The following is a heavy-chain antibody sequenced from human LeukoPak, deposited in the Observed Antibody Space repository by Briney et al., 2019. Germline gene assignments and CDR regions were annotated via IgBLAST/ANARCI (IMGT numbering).Heavy chain of an antibody. J-gene: IGHJ2*01. D-gene: IGHD6-25*01. V-gene: IGHV4-4*02. CDR1: GGSISSSNW. CDR2: IYHSGST. CDR3: ARDSSGWPNWYFDL. Sequence: TSETLSLTCAVSGGSISSSNWWSWVRQPPGKGLEWIGEIYHSGSTNYNPPLKSRVTISVDKSKNQFSLKLSSVTAADTAVYYCARDSSGWPNWYFDLWGRGTLVTVSS.